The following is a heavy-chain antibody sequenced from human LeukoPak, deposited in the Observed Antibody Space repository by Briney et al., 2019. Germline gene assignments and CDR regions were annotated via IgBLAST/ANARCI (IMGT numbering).Heavy chain of an antibody. CDR1: GFSFSSYS. D-gene: IGHD6-13*01. J-gene: IGHJ4*02. Sequence: GGSLRLSCAASGFSFSSYSMNWVRQAPGKGLEWVSYISGSSSRIYYADSVKGRFTISRDNSKNTLYLQMNSLRAEDTAVYYCAKTRPLDSSSWSHGDYWGQGTLVTVSS. V-gene: IGHV3-48*01. CDR2: ISGSSSRI. CDR3: AKTRPLDSSSWSHGDY.